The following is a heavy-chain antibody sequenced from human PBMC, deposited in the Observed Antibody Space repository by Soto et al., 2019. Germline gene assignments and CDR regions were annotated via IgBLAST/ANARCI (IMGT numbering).Heavy chain of an antibody. Sequence: EVQLLESGGGLVQPGGSLRLSCAASGFTFSSYAMSWVRQAPGKGLEWVSAISGSGGSTYYAYSVKGRFTISRDNSKNTLYLQMNSLRAEDTAVYYCAKGGYYYGSGSYYSKRYYFDYWGQGTLVTVSS. J-gene: IGHJ4*02. CDR3: AKGGYYYGSGSYYSKRYYFDY. CDR2: ISGSGGST. V-gene: IGHV3-23*01. D-gene: IGHD3-10*01. CDR1: GFTFSSYA.